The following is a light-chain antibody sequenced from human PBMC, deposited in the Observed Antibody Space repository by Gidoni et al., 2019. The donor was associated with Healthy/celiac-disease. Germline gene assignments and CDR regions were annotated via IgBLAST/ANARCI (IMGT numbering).Light chain of an antibody. J-gene: IGLJ2*01. Sequence: QSVLTHPPSASGAPGQMVTIPCTGSSSNIGAGYDVHWYQQLPGTAPKLLIYGNSHRPSGVPDRFSGSKSGTSASLAITGLQAEDEADYYCQSYDSSLSVVFGGGTKLTVL. V-gene: IGLV1-40*01. CDR3: QSYDSSLSVV. CDR1: SSNIGAGYD. CDR2: GNS.